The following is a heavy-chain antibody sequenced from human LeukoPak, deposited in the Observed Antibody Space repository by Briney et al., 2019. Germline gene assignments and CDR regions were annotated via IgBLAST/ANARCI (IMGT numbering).Heavy chain of an antibody. D-gene: IGHD3-22*01. CDR1: GFTFNSYS. J-gene: IGHJ4*02. V-gene: IGHV3-21*01. CDR3: ARNYYDSSGYYSPFDY. Sequence: GGSLRLSCGGSGFTFNSYSMNWVRQAPGKGLEWVSSISSSSSYIYYADSVKGRFTISRDNAKNSLYLQMNSLRAEDTAVYYCARNYYDSSGYYSPFDYWGQGTLVTVSS. CDR2: ISSSSSYI.